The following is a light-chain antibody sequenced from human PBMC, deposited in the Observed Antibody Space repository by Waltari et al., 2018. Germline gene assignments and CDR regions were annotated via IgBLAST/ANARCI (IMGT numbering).Light chain of an antibody. CDR2: GVS. J-gene: IGLJ1*01. CDR1: SSDVGGYDY. V-gene: IGLV2-14*03. CDR3: SSYASSVTHV. Sequence: QSALTQPASVSGSPGQSITISCTGTSSDVGGYDYVSWYQQHPGKAPILIIYGVSSRPSGISIGVSGSKSGNTASLTISGLQAEDEADYYCSSYASSVTHVFGTGTKVTVL.